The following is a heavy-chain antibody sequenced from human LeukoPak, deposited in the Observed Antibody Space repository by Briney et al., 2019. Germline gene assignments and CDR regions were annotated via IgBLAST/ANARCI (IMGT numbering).Heavy chain of an antibody. CDR2: ISFDGTKS. Sequence: GGSLRLSCAASGFTFSNYAIHWVRQAPGKGLEWVAVISFDGTKSYYADSVKGRFTISRDNSKCTLFLQMNSLRAEDTAVYYCARSRVANDSSGYYFKLDYWGQGTLVTVSS. J-gene: IGHJ4*02. CDR3: ARSRVANDSSGYYFKLDY. D-gene: IGHD3-22*01. CDR1: GFTFSNYA. V-gene: IGHV3-30*04.